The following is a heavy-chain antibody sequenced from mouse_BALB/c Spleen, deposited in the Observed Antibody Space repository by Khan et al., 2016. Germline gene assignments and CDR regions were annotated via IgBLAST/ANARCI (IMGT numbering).Heavy chain of an antibody. CDR3: ARYDGNYSAMDY. Sequence: QVQLKQSGAELVRPGTSVKVSCKASGYAFTNYLIEWVKQRPGQGLEWIGVINPGSGGTNYNEKFKGKATLTADKSSSTAYMQLSSLTSDDSAVYMCARYDGNYSAMDYWGQGTSVTVSS. D-gene: IGHD2-3*01. CDR2: INPGSGGT. J-gene: IGHJ4*01. V-gene: IGHV1-54*01. CDR1: GYAFTNYL.